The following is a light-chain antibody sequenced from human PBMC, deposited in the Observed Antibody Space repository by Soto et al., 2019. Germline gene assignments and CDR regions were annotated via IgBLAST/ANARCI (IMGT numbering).Light chain of an antibody. CDR1: SSNIGTGYD. J-gene: IGLJ1*01. CDR2: GNS. CDR3: QSFDSSRFYV. Sequence: QSALTQPPSVSGAPGQRVTISCTGSSSNIGTGYDVHWYQQLPGTAPKLLIYGNSNRPSGVPDRFSGSKSGTSASLAITGLQAEDEAAYYCQSFDSSRFYVFGTGTKVTVL. V-gene: IGLV1-40*01.